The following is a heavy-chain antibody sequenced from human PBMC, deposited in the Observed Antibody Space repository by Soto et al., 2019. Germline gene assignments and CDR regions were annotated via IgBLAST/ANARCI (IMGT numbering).Heavy chain of an antibody. Sequence: SETLSLTCTVSGGSISSYYWSWIRQPPGKGLEWIGYIYYSGSTNYNPSLKSRVTISVDTSKNQFSLKLSSVTAADTAVYYRARHHEKNYYYYYYMDVWGKGTTVTVSS. CDR3: ARHHEKNYYYYYYMDV. V-gene: IGHV4-59*08. CDR1: GGSISSYY. J-gene: IGHJ6*03. CDR2: IYYSGST.